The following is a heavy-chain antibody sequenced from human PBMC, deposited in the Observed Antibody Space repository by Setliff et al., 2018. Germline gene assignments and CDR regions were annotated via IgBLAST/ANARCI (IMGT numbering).Heavy chain of an antibody. V-gene: IGHV1-3*01. D-gene: IGHD3-10*01. CDR3: ARGRAHYYFSGSFIDY. CDR1: GYTFLNYD. CDR2: MNAGNGNT. Sequence: ASVKVSCKASGYTFLNYDIHWVRQAPGQGLEWMGWMNAGNGNTEYSQKFKGRVTLSWDTSANIAYMELRSLTSEDTAVYYCARGRAHYYFSGSFIDYWGQGTLVTVS. J-gene: IGHJ4*02.